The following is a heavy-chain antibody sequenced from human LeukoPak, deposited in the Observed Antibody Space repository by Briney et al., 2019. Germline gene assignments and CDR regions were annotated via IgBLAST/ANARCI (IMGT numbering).Heavy chain of an antibody. CDR2: ISGSGGST. V-gene: IGHV3-23*01. CDR3: AKFGDEGLGELLVPFDY. CDR1: GFTFSSYA. D-gene: IGHD3-10*01. Sequence: GGSLRLSCAASGFTFSSYAMSWVRQAPGKGLEWVSAISGSGGSTYYADSVKGRFTISRDNSKNTLYLQMNSLRAEDTAVYYCAKFGDEGLGELLVPFDYWGQGTLVTVSS. J-gene: IGHJ4*02.